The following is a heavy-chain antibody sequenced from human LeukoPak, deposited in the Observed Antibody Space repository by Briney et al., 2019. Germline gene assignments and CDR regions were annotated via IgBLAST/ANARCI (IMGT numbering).Heavy chain of an antibody. Sequence: PGGSLRLSCAASGFSFSSYGMHWVRQAPGKGLEWVAFIRYDGSINYYADSVKRRFTSSRDNYKKTVYQQMNILRAEDTAVYYCAKPLPSSGRMPSYWGQGTLVTVSS. V-gene: IGHV3-30*02. D-gene: IGHD3-10*01. J-gene: IGHJ4*02. CDR2: IRYDGSIN. CDR1: GFSFSSYG. CDR3: AKPLPSSGRMPSY.